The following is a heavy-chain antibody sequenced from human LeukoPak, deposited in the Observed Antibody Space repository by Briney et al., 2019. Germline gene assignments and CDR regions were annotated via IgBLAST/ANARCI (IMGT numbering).Heavy chain of an antibody. CDR3: ARDKTPGYSSGWSFKYYYYMDV. CDR1: GYTFTSYG. V-gene: IGHV1-18*01. CDR2: ISAYNGNT. J-gene: IGHJ6*03. D-gene: IGHD6-19*01. Sequence: ASVKVSCKASGYTFTSYGISWVRQAPGQGLEWMGWISAYNGNTNYAQKLQGRVTMTTDTSTSTAYMELRSLRSDDTAVYYCARDKTPGYSSGWSFKYYYYMDVWGKGTTVTVSS.